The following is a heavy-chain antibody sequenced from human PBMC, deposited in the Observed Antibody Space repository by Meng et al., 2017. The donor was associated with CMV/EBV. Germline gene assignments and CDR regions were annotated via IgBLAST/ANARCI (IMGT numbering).Heavy chain of an antibody. J-gene: IGHJ4*02. CDR1: GFSLSTSGVG. CDR3: AHVGPNSSSWSPSFDY. CDR2: IYWNDDK. V-gene: IGHV2-5*01. Sequence: SGPTLVKPTQTLTLTCTFSGFSLSTSGVGVGWIRQPPGKALEWPALIYWNDDKRYSPSLKSRLTITKDTSKNQVVLTMTNMDPVDTATYYCAHVGPNSSSWSPSFDYWGQGTLVTVSS. D-gene: IGHD6-13*01.